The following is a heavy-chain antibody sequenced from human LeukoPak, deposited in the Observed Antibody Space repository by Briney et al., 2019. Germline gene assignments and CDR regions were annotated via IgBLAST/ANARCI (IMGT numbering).Heavy chain of an antibody. CDR1: GFTFSSHG. J-gene: IGHJ6*03. CDR3: ARSTTHPYYNYMDV. V-gene: IGHV3-30*02. CDR2: IRYDGSNK. Sequence: GGSLRLSCAASGFTFSSHGMHWVRQAPGKGLEWVAFIRYDGSNKYYADSVKGRFTISRDNSKNTLYVQMNSLRVEDAAVYYCARSTTHPYYNYMDVWGKGTTVTLSS. D-gene: IGHD4-17*01.